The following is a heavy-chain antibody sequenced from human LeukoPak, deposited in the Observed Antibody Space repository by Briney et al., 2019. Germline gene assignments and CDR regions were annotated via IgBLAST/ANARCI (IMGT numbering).Heavy chain of an antibody. V-gene: IGHV3-21*01. J-gene: IGHJ4*02. CDR3: ASNPYDSSGYYYK. Sequence: RGSLRLSCAASGFTFSSYSMNWVRQAPGKGLEWVSSISSSSSYIYYADSVKGRFTISRDNAKNSLYLQMNSLRAEDTAVYYCASNPYDSSGYYYKWGQGTLVTVSS. D-gene: IGHD3-22*01. CDR2: ISSSSSYI. CDR1: GFTFSSYS.